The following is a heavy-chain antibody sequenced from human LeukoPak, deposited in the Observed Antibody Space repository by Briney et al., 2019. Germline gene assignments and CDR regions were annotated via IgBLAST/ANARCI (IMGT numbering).Heavy chain of an antibody. CDR3: GGTNDFYSYGMDV. CDR1: GFSFSNYA. Sequence: GGSLRLSCAASGFSFSNYAMRWVRQAPGKGLEWVSGISGSGGSTYYADSVKGRVTISRENSKNTLYPQMNSLRAEDTAVYYCGGTNDFYSYGMDVWGQGTTVTVSS. CDR2: ISGSGGST. J-gene: IGHJ6*02. V-gene: IGHV3-23*01. D-gene: IGHD3/OR15-3a*01.